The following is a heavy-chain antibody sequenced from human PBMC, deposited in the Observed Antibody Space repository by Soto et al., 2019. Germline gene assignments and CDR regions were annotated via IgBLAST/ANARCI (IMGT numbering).Heavy chain of an antibody. CDR3: ARVYPYCSGGSCYSFY. J-gene: IGHJ4*02. Sequence: QVQLVQSGAEVKKPGASVKVSCKASGYTFTSYDVNWVRQATGQGLEWMGWMNPNSGNTGYAQKFQGRVTMTRNTSISTAYMELSSLRSEDTAVYYCARVYPYCSGGSCYSFYWGQGTLVTVSS. V-gene: IGHV1-8*01. D-gene: IGHD2-15*01. CDR1: GYTFTSYD. CDR2: MNPNSGNT.